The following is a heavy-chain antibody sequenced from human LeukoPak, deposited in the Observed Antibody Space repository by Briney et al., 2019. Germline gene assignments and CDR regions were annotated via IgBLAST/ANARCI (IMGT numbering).Heavy chain of an antibody. CDR2: ISYDGSNK. V-gene: IGHV3-30*18. J-gene: IGHJ6*02. D-gene: IGHD2-2*01. CDR1: GFTFSSYG. CDR3: AKVAIVVPAAMGYYGMDV. Sequence: GGSLRLSCAASGFTFSSYGMHWVRQAPGKGLEWVAVISYDGSNKYYADSVKGRFTISRGNSKNTLYLQMNSLRAEDTAVYYCAKVAIVVPAAMGYYGMDVWGQGTTVTVSS.